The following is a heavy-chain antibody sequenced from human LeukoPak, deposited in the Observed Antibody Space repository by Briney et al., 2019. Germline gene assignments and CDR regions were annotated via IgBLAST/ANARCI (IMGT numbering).Heavy chain of an antibody. V-gene: IGHV1-2*02. CDR3: ASIAVAGTAHEYYYYYGMDV. Sequence: ASVKVSCKASGYTFTGYYMHWVRQAPGQGLEWMGWINPNSGGTSYAQEFQGRVTMTRDTSISTAYMELSRLRSDDTAVYYCASIAVAGTAHEYYYYYGMDVWGQGTTVTVSS. CDR2: INPNSGGT. CDR1: GYTFTGYY. J-gene: IGHJ6*02. D-gene: IGHD6-19*01.